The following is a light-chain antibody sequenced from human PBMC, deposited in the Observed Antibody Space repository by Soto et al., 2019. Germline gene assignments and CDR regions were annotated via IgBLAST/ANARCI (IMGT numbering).Light chain of an antibody. CDR3: QHYSAYPWT. J-gene: IGKJ4*02. Sequence: DVPMTQSPSTLAASVGDRVTITCRASQTSSRRLVWYQQKPGKAPKILIYEASSLESGVPSRFSGSGSGTEFTLTINSLKPDDFSTYYCQHYSAYPWTFGGGTKVEFE. CDR2: EAS. V-gene: IGKV1-5*03. CDR1: QTSSRR.